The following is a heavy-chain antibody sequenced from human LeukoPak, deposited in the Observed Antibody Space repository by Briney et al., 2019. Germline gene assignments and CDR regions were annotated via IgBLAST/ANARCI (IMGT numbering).Heavy chain of an antibody. CDR1: GVPFSIYG. D-gene: IGHD3-3*01. V-gene: IGHV3-30*02. Sequence: GGSLRLSCTVSGVPFSIYGLHWVRQAPGRGLEWVAFLRSDGRDKYYADSVKGRFTISRDSSKNTVYLQLSNLRTEDTAVYYCARDHEWSWDYWGQGTLVIVSS. CDR2: LRSDGRDK. J-gene: IGHJ4*02. CDR3: ARDHEWSWDY.